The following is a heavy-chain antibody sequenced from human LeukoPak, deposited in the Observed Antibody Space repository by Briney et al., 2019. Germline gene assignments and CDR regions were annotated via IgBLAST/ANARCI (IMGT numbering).Heavy chain of an antibody. J-gene: IGHJ5*02. CDR3: AKEWGASSFNNWFDP. CDR2: ISGSGGSA. D-gene: IGHD6-13*01. V-gene: IGHV3-23*01. Sequence: GGTLRLSCAASGFTFSSYGMSWVRQAPGKGLEWVSAISGSGGSAYYADSVKGRFTISRDNSKNTLYLQMNSLRAEDTAVYYCAKEWGASSFNNWFDPWGQGTLVTVSS. CDR1: GFTFSSYG.